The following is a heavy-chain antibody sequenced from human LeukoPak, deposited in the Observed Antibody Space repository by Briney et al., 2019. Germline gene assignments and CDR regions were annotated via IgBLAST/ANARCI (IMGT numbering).Heavy chain of an antibody. CDR3: ARHIGIVGLRGFDY. D-gene: IGHD2/OR15-2a*01. V-gene: IGHV4-30-2*01. CDR2: IYHSGST. J-gene: IGHJ4*02. CDR1: GGSISSGGYY. Sequence: SETLSLTCTVSGGSISSGGYYWSWIRQPPGKGLEWIGYIYHSGSTYYNPSLKSRVTISVDRSKNQFSLKLSSVTAADTAVYYCARHIGIVGLRGFDYWGQGTLVTVSS.